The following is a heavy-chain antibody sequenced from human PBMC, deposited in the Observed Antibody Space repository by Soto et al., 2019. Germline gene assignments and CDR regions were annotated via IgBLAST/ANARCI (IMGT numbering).Heavy chain of an antibody. CDR2: ISWDGGST. D-gene: IGHD6-13*01. J-gene: IGHJ6*02. CDR3: AKDSALGKQQLAYYGMDV. V-gene: IGHV3-43*01. CDR1: GFTFDDYT. Sequence: GGSLRLSCAASGFTFDDYTMHWVRQAPGKGLEWVSLISWDGGSTYYADSVKGRFTISRDNSKNSLYLQMNSLRTEDTALYYCAKDSALGKQQLAYYGMDVWGQGTTVTVSS.